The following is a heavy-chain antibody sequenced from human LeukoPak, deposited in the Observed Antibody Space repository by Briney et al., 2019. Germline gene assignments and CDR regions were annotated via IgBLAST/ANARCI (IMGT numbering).Heavy chain of an antibody. CDR3: ARAGITIFGPSV. CDR1: GFTFSSYW. J-gene: IGHJ4*02. Sequence: GGSLRLSCAASGFTFSSYWMLWVRQAPGKGLVWVSRINSDGSSTSYADSVKGRFTISRDNAKNTLYLQMNSLRAEDTAVYYCARAGITIFGPSVWGQGTLVTVSS. CDR2: INSDGSST. V-gene: IGHV3-74*01. D-gene: IGHD3-3*01.